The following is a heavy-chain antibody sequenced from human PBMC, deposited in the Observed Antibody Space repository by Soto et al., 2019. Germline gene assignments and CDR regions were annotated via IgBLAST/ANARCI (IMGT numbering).Heavy chain of an antibody. V-gene: IGHV4-31*03. CDR1: CGSISSGGDY. D-gene: IGHD3-22*01. Sequence: PSDTLSLTCMVSCGSISSGGDYGIFIRHHPGKGLEWIGYIYYSGSTYYNPSLKSRVTISVDTSKNQFSLKLSSVTAADTAVYYCARDNYYDSTGGFDYWGQGTLVTVSS. CDR2: IYYSGST. J-gene: IGHJ4*02. CDR3: ARDNYYDSTGGFDY.